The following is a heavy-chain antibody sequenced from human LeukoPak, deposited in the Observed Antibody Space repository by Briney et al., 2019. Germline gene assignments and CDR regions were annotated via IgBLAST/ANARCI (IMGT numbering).Heavy chain of an antibody. CDR2: ISGSGGAT. Sequence: GESLRLSCAASGFTFNNYAMSWVRQAPGKGLEWVSAISGSGGATYYADSVKGRFTISRDNSKNTLFLHMNSLRVEDTAVYYCAKAPAAATKYYYGMDVWGQGTTVTVSS. CDR3: AKAPAAATKYYYGMDV. D-gene: IGHD6-13*01. J-gene: IGHJ6*02. CDR1: GFTFNNYA. V-gene: IGHV3-23*01.